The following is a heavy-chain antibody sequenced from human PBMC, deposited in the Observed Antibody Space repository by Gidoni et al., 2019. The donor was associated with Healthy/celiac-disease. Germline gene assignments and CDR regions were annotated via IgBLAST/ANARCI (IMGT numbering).Heavy chain of an antibody. V-gene: IGHV1-69*01. Sequence: QVQLVQSGAEVKKPGSSVKVSCKASGGTFSSSAISWVRQAPGQGLEWMGGIIPIFGTANYAQKFQGRVTITADESTSTAYMELSSLRSEDTAVYYCARDKYSSSSPQSYYGMDVWGQGTTVTVSS. D-gene: IGHD6-6*01. CDR3: ARDKYSSSSPQSYYGMDV. CDR1: GGTFSSSA. J-gene: IGHJ6*02. CDR2: IIPIFGTA.